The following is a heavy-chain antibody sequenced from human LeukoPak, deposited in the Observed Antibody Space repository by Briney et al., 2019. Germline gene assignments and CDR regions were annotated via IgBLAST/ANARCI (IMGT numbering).Heavy chain of an antibody. CDR1: GYTFTGYY. V-gene: IGHV1-2*02. J-gene: IGHJ5*02. CDR3: ARDEKLRYSNWFGP. CDR2: INPNSGGT. Sequence: ASVKVSCKASGYTFTGYYMHWVRQAPGQGLEWMGWINPNSGGTNYAQKFQGRVTMTRDTPISTAYMELSRLRSDDTAVYYCARDEKLRYSNWFGPWGQGTLVTVSS. D-gene: IGHD3-9*01.